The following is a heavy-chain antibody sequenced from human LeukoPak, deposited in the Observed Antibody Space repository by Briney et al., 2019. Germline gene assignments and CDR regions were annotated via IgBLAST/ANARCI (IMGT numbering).Heavy chain of an antibody. CDR3: AKPPIPEIYDSRAFDY. CDR1: GFTFSSYA. D-gene: IGHD3-22*01. CDR2: ISGSGGST. Sequence: GGSLRLSCAASGFTFSSYAMSWVRQAPGKGLEWVSAISGSGGSTYYADSVKGRFTISRDNSKNTLYLQMNSLRAEDTAVYYCAKPPIPEIYDSRAFDYWGQGTLVTVSS. V-gene: IGHV3-23*01. J-gene: IGHJ4*02.